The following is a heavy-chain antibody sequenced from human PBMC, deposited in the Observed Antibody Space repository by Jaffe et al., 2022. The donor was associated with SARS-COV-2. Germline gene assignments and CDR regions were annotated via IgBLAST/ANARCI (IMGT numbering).Heavy chain of an antibody. J-gene: IGHJ6*02. Sequence: EVQLVESGGDLIQSGGSLRLSCTASGVSTDYSYMTWVRQAPGKGLEWVSVFYSGGGTYYTDSVKGRFTISRDNSKNTMYLQMNSLRGEDTAVYYCARGIGYYGMDVWGQGTTVTVSS. CDR1: GVSTDYSY. CDR2: FYSGGGT. CDR3: ARGIGYYGMDV. V-gene: IGHV3-53*01.